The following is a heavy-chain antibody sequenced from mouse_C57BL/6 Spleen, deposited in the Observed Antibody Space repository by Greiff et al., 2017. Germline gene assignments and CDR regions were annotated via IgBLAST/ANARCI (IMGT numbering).Heavy chain of an antibody. D-gene: IGHD1-1*01. Sequence: VQLQQPGAELVKPGASVTLSCKASGYTFTSYWMHWVKQRPGRGLEWIGRSDPNSGGTKYNEKFKSKATLTVDKPSSTAYMQHSSLPSEASAVYSWARTPYYGSSSWFAYWGQGTLVTVSA. V-gene: IGHV1-72*01. J-gene: IGHJ3*01. CDR1: GYTFTSYW. CDR3: ARTPYYGSSSWFAY. CDR2: SDPNSGGT.